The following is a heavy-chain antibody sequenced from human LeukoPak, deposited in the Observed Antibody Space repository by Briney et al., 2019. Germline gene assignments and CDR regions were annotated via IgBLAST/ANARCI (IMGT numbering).Heavy chain of an antibody. J-gene: IGHJ4*02. V-gene: IGHV4-39*01. Sequence: PSETLSLTCTVSGGSISSSSYYWGWIRQPPGKGLEWIGSIYYSGSTYYNPSLKSRVTISVDTSKNQFSLHLNSVTPEDTAVYYCARGVRGTTASFDSWGQGTLVTVSS. CDR2: IYYSGST. D-gene: IGHD1-1*01. CDR3: ARGVRGTTASFDS. CDR1: GGSISSSSYY.